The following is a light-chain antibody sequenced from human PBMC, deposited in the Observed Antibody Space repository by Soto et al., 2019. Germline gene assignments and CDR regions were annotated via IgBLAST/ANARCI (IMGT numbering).Light chain of an antibody. CDR1: QSVSSN. Sequence: EIVMTQSPATLSVSPGERATLSCRASQSVSSNLAWYQHRPGQGPRLLIYGASSRATDIPARFSGSGSGTEFTLTISSLQSEDFAVYYCQQYNNWPRGTFGQGTKLEIK. CDR2: GAS. V-gene: IGKV3-15*01. J-gene: IGKJ2*01. CDR3: QQYNNWPRGT.